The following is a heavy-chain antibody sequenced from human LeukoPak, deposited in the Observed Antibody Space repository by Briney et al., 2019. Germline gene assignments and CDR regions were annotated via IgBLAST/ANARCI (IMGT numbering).Heavy chain of an antibody. V-gene: IGHV1-2*02. CDR1: GYTFTGYY. CDR3: ARVSRIAVAGGTFDY. J-gene: IGHJ4*02. CDR2: INPNSGGT. Sequence: ASVKVSCKASGYTFTGYYMHWVRQAPGQGLEWMGWINPNSGGTNYAQKFQGRVTMTRDTSISTAYMELSRLRSDDTAVYYCARVSRIAVAGGTFDYWGQGTLVTVSS. D-gene: IGHD6-19*01.